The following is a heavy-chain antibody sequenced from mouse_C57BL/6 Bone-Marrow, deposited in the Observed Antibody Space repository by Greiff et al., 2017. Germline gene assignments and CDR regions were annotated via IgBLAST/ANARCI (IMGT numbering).Heavy chain of an antibody. CDR3: ARGSWYFDV. Sequence: EVQRVESGGGLVKPGGSLKLSCAASGFTFSSYAMSWVRQTPEKRLEWVATISDGGSYTYYPDNVSGRFTITSDTAKNNLYLQMNHLKSEDTAMYYCARGSWYFDVWGTGTTVTVSS. J-gene: IGHJ1*03. V-gene: IGHV5-4*01. CDR1: GFTFSSYA. CDR2: ISDGGSYT.